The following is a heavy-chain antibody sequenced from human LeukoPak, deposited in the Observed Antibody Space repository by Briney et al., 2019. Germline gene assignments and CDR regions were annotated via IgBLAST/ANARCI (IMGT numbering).Heavy chain of an antibody. D-gene: IGHD3-22*01. CDR2: IYYSGST. CDR1: GGSISSGGYY. CDR3: ARVYYYDSSGYYYYAFDI. V-gene: IGHV4-31*03. J-gene: IGHJ3*02. Sequence: KASQTLSLTCTVSGGSISSGGYYWSWIRQHPGKGLEWIGYIYYSGSTYYNPSLKSRVTISVDTSKNQFSLKLSSVTAADTAVYHCARVYYYDSSGYYYYAFDIWGQGTMVTVSS.